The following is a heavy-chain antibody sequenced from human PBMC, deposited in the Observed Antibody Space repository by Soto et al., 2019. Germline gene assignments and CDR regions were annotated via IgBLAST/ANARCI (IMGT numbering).Heavy chain of an antibody. J-gene: IGHJ4*02. CDR1: GGSSSGYY. D-gene: IGHD4-17*01. CDR2: INHSGST. CDR3: ARGGGTVTTSYFDY. Sequence: PSETLSLTCAVYGGSSSGYYWSWIRQPPGKGLEWIGEINHSGSTNYNPSLKSRVTISVDTSKNQFSLKLSSVTAADTAVYYCARGGGTVTTSYFDYWGQGTLVTVSS. V-gene: IGHV4-34*01.